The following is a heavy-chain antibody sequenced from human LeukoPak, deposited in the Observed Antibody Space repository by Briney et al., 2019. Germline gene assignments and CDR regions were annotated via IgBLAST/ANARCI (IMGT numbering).Heavy chain of an antibody. CDR2: ISSSGSTI. V-gene: IGHV3-48*03. Sequence: PGGSLRLSCAASGFTFSSYEMNWVRQAPGKGLEWVSYISSSGSTIYYTDSVKGRFTISRDNAKNSLYLQMNSLRAEDTAIYYSARDSSGWSHDAFDIWGQGTMVTVSS. D-gene: IGHD6-19*01. CDR3: ARDSSGWSHDAFDI. CDR1: GFTFSSYE. J-gene: IGHJ3*02.